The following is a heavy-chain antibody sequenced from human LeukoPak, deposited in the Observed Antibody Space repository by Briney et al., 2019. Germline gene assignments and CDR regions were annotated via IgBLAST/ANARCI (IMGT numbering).Heavy chain of an antibody. Sequence: GGSLRLSCAASGFTFSSYWMHWVRQAPGKGLVWVSRIKSDGSSTNYADSVKGRVTISRDNAENTLYLLMTSLRAEDTAVYYCARGGKYAYFVDCWGQGTLVTVSS. CDR3: ARGGKYAYFVDC. CDR1: GFTFSSYW. D-gene: IGHD3-16*01. J-gene: IGHJ4*02. CDR2: IKSDGSST. V-gene: IGHV3-74*01.